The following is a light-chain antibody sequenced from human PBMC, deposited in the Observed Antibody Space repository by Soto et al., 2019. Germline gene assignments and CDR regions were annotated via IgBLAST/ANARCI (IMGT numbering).Light chain of an antibody. CDR2: DAS. CDR1: QAINNS. Sequence: DIQMTQSLSSLSASVGDRVTITCQANQAINNSLNWYQQRPGEAPKLLIYDASILEAGVPSRFSGGGFGTTFTLTISSLQPEDIATYYCQQFDNLPLTFGGGTKVELK. CDR3: QQFDNLPLT. J-gene: IGKJ4*01. V-gene: IGKV1-33*01.